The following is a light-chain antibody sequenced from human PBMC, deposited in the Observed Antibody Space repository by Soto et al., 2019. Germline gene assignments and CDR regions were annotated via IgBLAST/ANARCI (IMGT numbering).Light chain of an antibody. V-gene: IGLV2-14*01. CDR1: SSDVGDYNF. J-gene: IGLJ2*01. Sequence: QSALTQPASVSGSPGQSITISCTGSSSDVGDYNFVSWYQQHPGKAPKFIIYEVTNRPSGVSNRFSGSKSGNTASLTISGLQAEDEADYYCSSYTNISTRIFGGGTKLTVL. CDR3: SSYTNISTRI. CDR2: EVT.